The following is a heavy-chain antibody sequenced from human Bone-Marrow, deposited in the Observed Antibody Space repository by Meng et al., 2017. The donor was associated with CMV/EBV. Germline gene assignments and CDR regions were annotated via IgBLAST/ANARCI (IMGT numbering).Heavy chain of an antibody. CDR1: AA. CDR2: TYYRSKWYN. CDR3: ARVYPIRITIFGVVRLHAFDI. V-gene: IGHV6-1*01. Sequence: AAWNWIRQSPSRGLEWLGRTYYRSKWYNDYAVSVKSRITINPDTSKNQFSLQLNSVTPEDTAVYYCARVYPIRITIFGVVRLHAFDIWGQGTMVTVSS. D-gene: IGHD3-3*01. J-gene: IGHJ3*02.